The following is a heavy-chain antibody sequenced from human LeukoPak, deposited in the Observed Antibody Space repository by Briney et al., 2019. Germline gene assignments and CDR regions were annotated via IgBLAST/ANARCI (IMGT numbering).Heavy chain of an antibody. D-gene: IGHD2-2*03. CDR1: GGTFSSYA. CDR2: IIPIFGIA. Sequence: SVKVSCKASGGTFSSYAISWVRQAPGQGLEWMGRIIPIFGIANYAQKFQGRVTITADKPTSTAYMELSSLRSEDTAVYYCARASGYCSSTSCHDAFDIWGQGTMVTVSS. V-gene: IGHV1-69*04. CDR3: ARASGYCSSTSCHDAFDI. J-gene: IGHJ3*02.